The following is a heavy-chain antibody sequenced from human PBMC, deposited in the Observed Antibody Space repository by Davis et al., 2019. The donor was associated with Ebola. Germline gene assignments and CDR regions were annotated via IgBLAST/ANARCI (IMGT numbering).Heavy chain of an antibody. D-gene: IGHD6-19*01. CDR1: GGTFSSHA. CDR2: IIPIFGTA. Sequence: SVKVSCKASGGTFSSHAISWVRQAPGQGLEWMGGIIPIFGTANYAQKFQGRVTITADESTSTAYMELSSLRSEDTAVYYCARSLLYSSGWSYYFDYWGQGTLVTVSS. CDR3: ARSLLYSSGWSYYFDY. V-gene: IGHV1-69*13. J-gene: IGHJ4*02.